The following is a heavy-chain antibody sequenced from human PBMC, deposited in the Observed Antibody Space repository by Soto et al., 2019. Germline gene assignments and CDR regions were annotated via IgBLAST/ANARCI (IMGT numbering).Heavy chain of an antibody. V-gene: IGHV6-1*01. Sequence: SQSLSLTCAISGDSVSSNSAAWNCIRQSPSRGLEWLGRTYYRSKWYNDYAVSVKSRITINPDTSKNQFSLQLNSVTPEDTAVYYCARENIVLVPAAIEVLLGWFDPWGQGTLVTVSS. CDR3: ARENIVLVPAAIEVLLGWFDP. CDR1: GDSVSSNSAA. D-gene: IGHD2-2*02. CDR2: TYYRSKWYN. J-gene: IGHJ5*02.